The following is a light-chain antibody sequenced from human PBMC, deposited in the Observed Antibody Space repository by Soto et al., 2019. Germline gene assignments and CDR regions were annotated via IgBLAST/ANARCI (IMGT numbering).Light chain of an antibody. Sequence: QSALTQPASVSGSPGQSITISCGGTSSDVGAYNFVSWYQHHPGRAPKLMIYEVSNRPSGVSDRFSGSKSGNTASLTISGLQAEDEADYYCGSYTSSSTWVFGGGTQLTVL. CDR2: EVS. CDR1: SSDVGAYNF. J-gene: IGLJ3*02. V-gene: IGLV2-14*01. CDR3: GSYTSSSTWV.